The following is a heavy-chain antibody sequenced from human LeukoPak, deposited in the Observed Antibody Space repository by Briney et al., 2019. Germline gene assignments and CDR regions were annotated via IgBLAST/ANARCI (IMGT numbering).Heavy chain of an antibody. CDR3: ARDSGWLGSYYYGMDV. J-gene: IGHJ6*02. CDR1: GGSFSGYY. Sequence: SETLSLTCAVYGGSFSGYYWSWIRQPPGKGLEWIGEINHSGSTNYNPSLKSRVAISVDTSKNQFSLKLSSVTAADTAVYYCARDSGWLGSYYYGMDVWGQGTTVTVSS. V-gene: IGHV4-34*01. D-gene: IGHD6-19*01. CDR2: INHSGST.